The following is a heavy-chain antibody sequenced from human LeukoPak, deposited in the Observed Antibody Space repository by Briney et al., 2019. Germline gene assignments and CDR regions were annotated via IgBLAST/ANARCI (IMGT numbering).Heavy chain of an antibody. CDR1: GGSISSYY. CDR3: ARSPPGDSSGYGAFDI. CDR2: IYYSGST. J-gene: IGHJ3*02. Sequence: PSETLSLTCTVSGGSISSYYWSWLRQPPGKGLEWIGYIYYSGSTNYNPSLKSRVTISVDTSKNQFSLKLSSVTAADTAVYYCARSPPGDSSGYGAFDIWGQGTMVTVSS. D-gene: IGHD3-22*01. V-gene: IGHV4-59*01.